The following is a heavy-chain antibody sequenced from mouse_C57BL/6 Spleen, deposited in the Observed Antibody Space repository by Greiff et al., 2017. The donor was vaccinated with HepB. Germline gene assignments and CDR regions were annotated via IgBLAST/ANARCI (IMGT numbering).Heavy chain of an antibody. CDR3: ARWGVYGLYYFDY. Sequence: VQLQQSGPELVKPGASVKISCKASGYTFTDYYMNWVKQSHGKSLEWIGDINPNNGGTSYNQKFKGKATLTVDKSSSTAYMELRSLTSEDSAVYDCARWGVYGLYYFDYWGQGTTLTVSS. CDR1: GYTFTDYY. V-gene: IGHV1-26*01. CDR2: INPNNGGT. D-gene: IGHD2-10*02. J-gene: IGHJ2*01.